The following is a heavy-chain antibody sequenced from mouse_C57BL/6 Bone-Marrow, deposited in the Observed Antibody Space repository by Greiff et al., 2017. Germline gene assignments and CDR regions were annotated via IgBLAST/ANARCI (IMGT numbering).Heavy chain of an antibody. V-gene: IGHV1-74*01. Sequence: VQLQQPGAELVKPGASVKVSCKASGYTFTSYWMHWVKQRPGQGLEWIGRIHPSDSDTNYNQKFKGKATVTVDKSSSTAYMQLSSVTSEDSAVYYCASRYDYDGSWFAYWGQGTLVTVSA. CDR3: ASRYDYDGSWFAY. D-gene: IGHD2-4*01. CDR1: GYTFTSYW. J-gene: IGHJ3*01. CDR2: IHPSDSDT.